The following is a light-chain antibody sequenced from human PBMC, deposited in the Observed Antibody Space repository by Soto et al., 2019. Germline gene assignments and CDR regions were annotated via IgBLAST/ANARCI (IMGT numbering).Light chain of an antibody. Sequence: DIQMTQSPSTLSASVGDRVTITCRASQGISGRLAWYQQKPGKAPNLLIYDVSNLESGVPSRFSGTGSGTEFTLTINSLQPDDFATYYCQQYNSHSTFGPGTKVDIK. CDR3: QQYNSHST. V-gene: IGKV1-5*01. J-gene: IGKJ1*01. CDR2: DVS. CDR1: QGISGR.